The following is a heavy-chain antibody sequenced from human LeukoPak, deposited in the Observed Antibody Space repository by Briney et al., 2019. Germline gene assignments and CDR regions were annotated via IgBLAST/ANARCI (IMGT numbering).Heavy chain of an antibody. CDR2: INPNSGGT. CDR3: ARHTVTTTRVDYYYYYGMDV. Sequence: ASVKVSCKASGYTFTGYYMHWVRQAPGQGLEWMGWINPNSGGTNYAQKFQGRVTMTRDTSISTANMELSRLRSDDTAVYYCARHTVTTTRVDYYYYYGMDVWGQGTTVTVSS. J-gene: IGHJ6*02. D-gene: IGHD4-11*01. V-gene: IGHV1-2*02. CDR1: GYTFTGYY.